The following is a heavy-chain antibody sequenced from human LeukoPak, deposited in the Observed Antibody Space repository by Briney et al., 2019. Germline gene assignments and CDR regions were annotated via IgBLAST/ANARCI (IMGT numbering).Heavy chain of an antibody. CDR2: LSSSSSDI. Sequence: GGSLRLSCAASGFPFSSYSMNWVRPAPGKGLEWVSYLSSSSSDIYYADSVKGRFTISRGNSENTLFLQMNSLRADDTAVYVCARNRPAGYDYDYGVELQHGGERTLVAVSA. J-gene: IGHJ1*01. V-gene: IGHV3-21*04. CDR3: ARNRPAGYDYDYGVELQH. CDR1: GFPFSSYS. D-gene: IGHD4/OR15-4a*01.